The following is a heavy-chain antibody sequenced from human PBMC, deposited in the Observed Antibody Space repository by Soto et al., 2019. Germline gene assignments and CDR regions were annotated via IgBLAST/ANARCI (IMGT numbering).Heavy chain of an antibody. CDR3: ATVPRYYYYYYMDV. CDR2: FDPEDGET. Sequence: GASEKVSCKVSGYTLAELSMHWVRQAPGKGLEWMGGFDPEDGETIYAQKFQGRVTMTEDTSTDTAYMELSSLRSEDTAVYYCATVPRYYYYYYMDVWGKGTTVTVSS. J-gene: IGHJ6*03. CDR1: GYTLAELS. V-gene: IGHV1-24*01.